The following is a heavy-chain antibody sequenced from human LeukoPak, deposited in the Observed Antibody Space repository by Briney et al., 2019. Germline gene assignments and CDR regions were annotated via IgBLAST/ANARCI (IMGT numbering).Heavy chain of an antibody. V-gene: IGHV1-46*01. Sequence: ASVKVSCKASGSTFTCYYMHWVRQAPGQGLEWMGIINPNGGSTSYAQKFQGRVTMTRDTSTSTVYMELSSLRSEDTAVYYCARDISYCDSSGYSSSHFDYWGQGTLVTVSS. CDR2: INPNGGST. J-gene: IGHJ4*02. CDR1: GSTFTCYY. D-gene: IGHD3-22*01. CDR3: ARDISYCDSSGYSSSHFDY.